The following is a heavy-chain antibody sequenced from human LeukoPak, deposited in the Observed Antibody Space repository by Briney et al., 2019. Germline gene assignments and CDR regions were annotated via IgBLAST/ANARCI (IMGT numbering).Heavy chain of an antibody. V-gene: IGHV4-31*11. CDR3: ARDYGNNWFDP. CDR1: GGSFSGYY. J-gene: IGHJ5*02. CDR2: IYYSGDT. D-gene: IGHD4-17*01. Sequence: PSETLSLTCAVYGGSFSGYYWSWIRQHPGKGLEWIGYIYYSGDTYYNPSLRSRVSISVDTSKNQFSLKLSSVTAADTAMYYCARDYGNNWFDPRGQGTLVTVSA.